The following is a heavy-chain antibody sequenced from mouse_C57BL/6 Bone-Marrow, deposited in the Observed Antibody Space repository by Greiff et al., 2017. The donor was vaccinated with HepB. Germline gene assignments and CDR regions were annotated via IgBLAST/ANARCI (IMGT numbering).Heavy chain of an antibody. CDR2: ISSGGSYT. Sequence: EVKLQESGGDLVKPGGSLKLSCAASGFTFSSYGMSWVRQTPDKRLEWVATISSGGSYTYYPDSVKGRFTISRDNAKNTLYLQMSSLKSEDTAMYYCARVGIYYYGRGAYWGQGTLVTVSA. CDR1: GFTFSSYG. J-gene: IGHJ3*01. CDR3: ARVGIYYYGRGAY. V-gene: IGHV5-6*01. D-gene: IGHD1-1*01.